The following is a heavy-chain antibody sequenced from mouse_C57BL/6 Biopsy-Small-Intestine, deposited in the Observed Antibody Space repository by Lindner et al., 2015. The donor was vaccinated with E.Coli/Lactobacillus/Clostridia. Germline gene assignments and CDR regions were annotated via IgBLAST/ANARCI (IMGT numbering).Heavy chain of an antibody. CDR2: VIPMFGTP. Sequence: SVKVSCKTSGGSFSDYAISWVRQAPGQGLEWMGGVIPMFGTPNYAQNFRGRVTITADESANTAYMEINRLTSDDTAIYYCARPPRVTSSGSYRLGVWGQGTLVTVSS. V-gene: IGHV14-2*02. CDR3: ARPPRVTSSGSYRLGV. D-gene: IGHD3-1*01. J-gene: IGHJ4*01. CDR1: GGSFSDYA.